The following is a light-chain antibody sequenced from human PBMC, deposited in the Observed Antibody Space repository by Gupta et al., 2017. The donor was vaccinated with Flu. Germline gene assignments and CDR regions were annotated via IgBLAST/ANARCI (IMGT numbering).Light chain of an antibody. V-gene: IGLV2-11*01. CDR3: CSYAGSYTVNSV. CDR1: SSDVGGYNY. CDR2: DVS. J-gene: IGLJ1*01. Sequence: TISCTGTSSDVGGYNYVSWYQHHPGKAPNLMIYDVSKRPSGVPDRFSGSKSGNTASLTISGLQAEDEADYYCCSYAGSYTVNSVFGNGTKVTVL.